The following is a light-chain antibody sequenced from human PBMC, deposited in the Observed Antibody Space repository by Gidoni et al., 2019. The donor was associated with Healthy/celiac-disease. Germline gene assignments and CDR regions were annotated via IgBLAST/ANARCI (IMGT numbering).Light chain of an antibody. CDR1: QSISSW. CDR3: QQYNSYSGT. V-gene: IGKV1-5*03. Sequence: DIQMTQSPSTLSASVGDRVTITCRASQSISSWLAWYQQKPGNAPKLLIYKASILESGVPSRFSVSGAWTEFTLTISSLQPDDFATYYCQQYNSYSGTFGQGAKVEIK. J-gene: IGKJ1*01. CDR2: KAS.